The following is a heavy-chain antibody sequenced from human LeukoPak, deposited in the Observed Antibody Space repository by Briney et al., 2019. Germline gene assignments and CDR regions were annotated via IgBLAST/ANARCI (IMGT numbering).Heavy chain of an antibody. J-gene: IGHJ4*02. D-gene: IGHD6-13*01. CDR2: IYNNGRT. Sequence: SETLSLTCTVSGASTSSGLYYWNWIRQPAGKGLEWIGRIYNNGRTNYNPSLKSRVTISVDTSKNQFSLKLSSVTAADTAVYYCARDRIAAAGTRIWYFDYWGQGTLVTVSS. V-gene: IGHV4-61*02. CDR1: GASTSSGLYY. CDR3: ARDRIAAAGTRIWYFDY.